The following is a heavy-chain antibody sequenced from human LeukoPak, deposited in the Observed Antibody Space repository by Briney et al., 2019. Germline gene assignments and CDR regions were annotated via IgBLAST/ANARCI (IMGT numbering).Heavy chain of an antibody. CDR2: ISSSSSTI. Sequence: GGSLRLSCAASGFTFSSYEMNWVRQAPGKGLEWVSYISSSSSTIYYADSVKGRFTISRDNAKNSLYLQMNSLRAEDTAVYYCARDLIVATTTGGYWGQGTLVTVSS. J-gene: IGHJ4*02. V-gene: IGHV3-48*03. CDR1: GFTFSSYE. D-gene: IGHD5-12*01. CDR3: ARDLIVATTTGGY.